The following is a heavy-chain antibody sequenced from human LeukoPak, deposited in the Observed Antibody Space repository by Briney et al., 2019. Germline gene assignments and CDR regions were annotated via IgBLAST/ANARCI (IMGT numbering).Heavy chain of an antibody. CDR1: GFTFSSYA. CDR3: ASDTVVGDDY. Sequence: GGSLRLSCAASGFTFSSYAMSWLRQAPGKGLEWVSAISRSGGSTYYADSVKGRFTISRDNSKNTLYLQMNGLRAEDTAVYYCASDTVVGDDYWGQGTLVTVSS. D-gene: IGHD2-15*01. J-gene: IGHJ4*02. V-gene: IGHV3-23*01. CDR2: ISRSGGST.